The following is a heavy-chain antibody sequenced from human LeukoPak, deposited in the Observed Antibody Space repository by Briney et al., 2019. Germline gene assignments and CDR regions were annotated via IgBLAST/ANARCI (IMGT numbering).Heavy chain of an antibody. J-gene: IGHJ5*02. CDR2: MNPNSGNT. V-gene: IGHV1-8*01. Sequence: ASVRVSCKASGYTFTSYDINWVRQATGQGREWMGWMNPNSGNTGYAQKFQGRVTMTRNTSISTAYMELSSLRSEDTAVYYCARGEAYYYDSSGYYSISRWLDPWGQGTLVTVSS. CDR3: ARGEAYYYDSSGYYSISRWLDP. D-gene: IGHD3-22*01. CDR1: GYTFTSYD.